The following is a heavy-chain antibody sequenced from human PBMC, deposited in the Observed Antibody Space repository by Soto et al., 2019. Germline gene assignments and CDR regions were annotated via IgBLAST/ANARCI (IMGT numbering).Heavy chain of an antibody. CDR3: ARYGAYYDFWSGYYNDYYYGMDV. CDR1: GGYISSYY. J-gene: IGHJ6*02. D-gene: IGHD3-3*01. V-gene: IGHV4-59*01. CDR2: IYYSGST. Sequence: SETLSLTCTVAGGYISSYYWSWIRQPPGKGLEWIGYIYYSGSTNYNPSLKSRVTISVDTSKNQFSLKLSSVTAADTAVYYCARYGAYYDFWSGYYNDYYYGMDVWGQGTTVTVSS.